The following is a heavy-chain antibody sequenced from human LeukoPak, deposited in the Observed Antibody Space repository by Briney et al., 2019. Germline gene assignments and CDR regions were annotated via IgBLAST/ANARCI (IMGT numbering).Heavy chain of an antibody. J-gene: IGHJ4*02. D-gene: IGHD3/OR15-3a*01. CDR1: GLTFTDAW. CDR3: TFRLWTGDLLSDY. Sequence: PGGSLRPSCATSGLTFTDAWMSWVRQAPGKGLEWVGHIRSKIDGGIVDYAAPVKGRFTISRDDSRNTLFLQMDSLETEDTAVYYCTFRLWTGDLLSDYWGQGALVTVSS. V-gene: IGHV3-15*01. CDR2: IRSKIDGGIV.